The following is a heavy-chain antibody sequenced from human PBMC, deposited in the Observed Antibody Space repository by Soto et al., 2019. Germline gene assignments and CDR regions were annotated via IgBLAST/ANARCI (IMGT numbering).Heavy chain of an antibody. CDR2: ISGSGGSE. V-gene: IGHV3-23*01. Sequence: GGSLRLSCAASGFTFSSYGMHWVHQAPGKGLEWVSAISGSGGSEFYADSVKGRFTISRDNSKNTLYLQMKSLRAEDTALYYWWKGQKTMVTDYYAMDVWGQGTTATVSS. J-gene: IGHJ6*02. D-gene: IGHD5-18*01. CDR1: GFTFSSYG. CDR3: WKGQKTMVTDYYAMDV.